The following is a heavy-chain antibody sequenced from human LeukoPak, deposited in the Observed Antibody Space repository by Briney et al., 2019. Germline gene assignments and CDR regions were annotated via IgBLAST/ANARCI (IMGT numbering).Heavy chain of an antibody. V-gene: IGHV3-66*01. CDR2: IYSGGST. CDR3: ARVTGSDDFDI. Sequence: GGSLRLSCAASGFTFSNYAMTWVRQAPGKGLEWVSVIYSGGSTSYADSVKGRFTISRDNSKNTVSLQMNTLKAEDTAVYYCARVTGSDDFDIWGQGTMVTVSS. D-gene: IGHD7-27*01. J-gene: IGHJ3*02. CDR1: GFTFSNYA.